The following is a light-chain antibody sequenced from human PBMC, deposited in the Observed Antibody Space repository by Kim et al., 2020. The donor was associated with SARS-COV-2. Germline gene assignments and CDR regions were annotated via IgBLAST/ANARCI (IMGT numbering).Light chain of an antibody. V-gene: IGKV1-39*01. J-gene: IGKJ4*01. CDR2: VAS. CDR1: QSNSSY. Sequence: SVGERVTVTSRASQSNSSYLNWYQQKPRKAPKLLIYVASSLKSGVPSRFSGSGSGTDFKLTISSMQPEDFATYYCQQSYNTTQLTFGGGTKVDIK. CDR3: QQSYNTTQLT.